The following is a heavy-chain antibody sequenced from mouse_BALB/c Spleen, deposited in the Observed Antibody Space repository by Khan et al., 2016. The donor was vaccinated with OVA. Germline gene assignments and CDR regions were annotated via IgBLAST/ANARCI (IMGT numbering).Heavy chain of an antibody. CDR2: INPSSSYP. J-gene: IGHJ3*01. D-gene: IGHD2-14*01. CDR3: TREGAYYRSDGWFAY. Sequence: QVQLQQSGAELARPGASVKMSCKASGYTFTSYTMHWVKQRPGQGLEWIGYINPSSSYPNYNQKFKDKATLTADKSSSTAYMQLSSLTCEYSAVYYCTREGAYYRSDGWFAYWGQGTLVTVSA. V-gene: IGHV1-4*01. CDR1: GYTFTSYT.